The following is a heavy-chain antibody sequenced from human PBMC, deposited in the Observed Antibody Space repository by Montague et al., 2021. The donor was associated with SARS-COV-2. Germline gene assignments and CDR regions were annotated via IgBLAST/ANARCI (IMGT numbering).Heavy chain of an antibody. D-gene: IGHD6-13*01. CDR1: GSSFSSGDSY. V-gene: IGHV4-39*01. CDR3: VATYNGNWYYFDY. J-gene: IGHJ4*02. CDR2: LHYAGSA. Sequence: SETLSLTCSVSGSSFSSGDSYWGWLRQAPGKGLEWIGDLHYAGSAYYXXXLRSRVTISADTSKNQFSLKLNSVTAADTAVYYCVATYNGNWYYFDYWGQGTLVTVSS.